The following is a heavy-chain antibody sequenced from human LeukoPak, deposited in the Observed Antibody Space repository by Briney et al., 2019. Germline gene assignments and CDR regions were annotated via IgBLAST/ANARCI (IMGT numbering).Heavy chain of an antibody. D-gene: IGHD4-17*01. Sequence: RGSLRLSCAASVFTFSTYNMNWVRQAPGKGLEWVANIKKDGSEKYYVDSVKGRFTISRDNAKTSLYLQMNSLRAEDTAVYYCAKAHHGDYFFYFDYWGQGTLVTVSS. CDR2: IKKDGSEK. CDR3: AKAHHGDYFFYFDY. CDR1: VFTFSTYN. V-gene: IGHV3-7*03. J-gene: IGHJ4*02.